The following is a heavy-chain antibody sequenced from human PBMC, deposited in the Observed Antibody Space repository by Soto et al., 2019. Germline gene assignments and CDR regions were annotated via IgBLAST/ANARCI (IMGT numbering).Heavy chain of an antibody. D-gene: IGHD3-10*01. CDR1: GFTFSDYY. CDR3: ASGLERFGELEWRYAFDI. Sequence: GGSLRLSCAASGFTFSDYYMSWIRQAPGKGLEWVSYISSSGSTIYYADSVKGRFTISRDNAKNSLYLQMNSLRAEDTAVYYCASGLERFGELEWRYAFDIWGQGTMVTVSS. CDR2: ISSSGSTI. V-gene: IGHV3-11*01. J-gene: IGHJ3*02.